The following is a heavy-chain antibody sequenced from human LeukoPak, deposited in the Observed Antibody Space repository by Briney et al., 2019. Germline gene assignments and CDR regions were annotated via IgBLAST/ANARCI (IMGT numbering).Heavy chain of an antibody. V-gene: IGHV4-34*01. CDR3: ARDRGGLWFGEPGAFDI. D-gene: IGHD3-10*01. J-gene: IGHJ3*02. Sequence: SETLSLTCAVYGGSFSGYYWSWIRQPPGKGLEWIGEINHSGSTNYNPSLKSRVTISVDTSKNQFSLKLSSVTAADTAVYYCARDRGGLWFGEPGAFDIWGQGTMVTVSS. CDR1: GGSFSGYY. CDR2: INHSGST.